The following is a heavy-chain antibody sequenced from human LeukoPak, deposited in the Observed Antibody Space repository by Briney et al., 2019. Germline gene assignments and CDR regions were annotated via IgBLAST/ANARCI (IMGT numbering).Heavy chain of an antibody. CDR2: IKQDGSEK. CDR3: VREGRRFGSYESNWFDP. CDR1: GFTFSSYW. Sequence: LSGGSLRLSCAASGFTFSSYWMSWVRQAPGKGLEWVANIKQDGSEKYYVDSVKGRFTISRDNAKNSLYLQMNSLRAEDTAVYYCVREGRRFGSYESNWFDPWGQGTLVTVSS. D-gene: IGHD3-10*01. J-gene: IGHJ5*02. V-gene: IGHV3-7*01.